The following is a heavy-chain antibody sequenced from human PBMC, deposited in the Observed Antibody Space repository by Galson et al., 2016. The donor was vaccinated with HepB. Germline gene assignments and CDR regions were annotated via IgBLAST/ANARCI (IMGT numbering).Heavy chain of an antibody. V-gene: IGHV1-18*01. D-gene: IGHD2-15*01. CDR1: GYTFTDFG. CDR2: ISTYNGNT. CDR3: AKDGGYCSGGTCFYYAMDV. J-gene: IGHJ6*02. Sequence: SVKVSCKASGYTFTDFGLSWVRQAPGQGLEWMGWISTYNGNTHYAQKVQGRVTMTTDTSTSTAYMGLRSLTSDDTAVYYCAKDGGYCSGGTCFYYAMDVWGPGTTVTVSS.